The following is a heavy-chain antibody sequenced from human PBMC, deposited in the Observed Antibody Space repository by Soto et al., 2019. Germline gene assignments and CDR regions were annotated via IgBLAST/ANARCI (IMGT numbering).Heavy chain of an antibody. J-gene: IGHJ4*02. CDR2: ISSSGSTI. V-gene: IGHV3-48*03. D-gene: IGHD1-1*01. CDR3: ARAQDSTIEGPYYFDY. CDR1: GFTFSSDE. Sequence: GGSLRLSCAASGFTFSSDEMNWVRQAPGKGLEWVSYISSSGSTIYYADSVKGRFTISRDNAKNSLYLQMNSLRAEDKDVYYCARAQDSTIEGPYYFDYWGQGTLVTVSS.